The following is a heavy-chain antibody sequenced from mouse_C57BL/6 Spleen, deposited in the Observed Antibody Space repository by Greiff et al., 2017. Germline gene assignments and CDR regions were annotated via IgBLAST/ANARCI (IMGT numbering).Heavy chain of an antibody. V-gene: IGHV3-6*01. Sequence: EVKLMESGPGLVKPSQSLSLTCSVTGYSITSGYYWNWIRQFPGNKLEWMGYISYDGSNNYNPSLKNRISITRDTSKNQFFLKLNSVTTEDTATYYCAIANWEGWFAYWGQGTLVTVSA. J-gene: IGHJ3*01. CDR2: ISYDGSN. D-gene: IGHD4-1*01. CDR1: GYSITSGYY. CDR3: AIANWEGWFAY.